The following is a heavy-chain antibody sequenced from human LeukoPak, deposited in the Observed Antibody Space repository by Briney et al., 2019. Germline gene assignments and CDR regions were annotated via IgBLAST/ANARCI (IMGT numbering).Heavy chain of an antibody. Sequence: GGSLRLSCAASGFTFSNYAMSWVRQAPGEGLEWVSIISDSGGSTNYVDSVKGRFTISRDNSKNTLYLQVNSLRVEDTAIYYCARGGGASVSSLKYWGQGTLVTVSS. J-gene: IGHJ4*02. CDR2: ISDSGGST. V-gene: IGHV3-23*01. CDR1: GFTFSNYA. D-gene: IGHD6-6*01. CDR3: ARGGGASVSSLKY.